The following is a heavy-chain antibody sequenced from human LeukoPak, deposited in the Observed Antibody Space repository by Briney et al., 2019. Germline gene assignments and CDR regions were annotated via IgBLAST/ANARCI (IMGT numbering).Heavy chain of an antibody. D-gene: IGHD4-17*01. CDR2: INPNSGGT. Sequence: GASVKVSCKASGYTFTGYYVHWVRQAPGQGLEWMGWINPNSGGTNYAQKFQGWVTMTRDTSISTAYMELSRLRSDDTAVYYCARDYGDYVGVAFDIWGQGTMVTVSS. CDR1: GYTFTGYY. J-gene: IGHJ3*02. CDR3: ARDYGDYVGVAFDI. V-gene: IGHV1-2*04.